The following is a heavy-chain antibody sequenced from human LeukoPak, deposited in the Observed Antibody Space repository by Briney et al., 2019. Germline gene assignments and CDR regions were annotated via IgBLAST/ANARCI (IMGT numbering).Heavy chain of an antibody. J-gene: IGHJ4*02. CDR2: ISAYNGNT. CDR1: GYTFTSYG. V-gene: IGHV1-18*01. Sequence: ASVKVSCKASGYTFTSYGISWVRQAPGQGLEWMGWISAYNGNTNYAQKLQGRVTMTTDTSTSTAYMELRSLRSDDTAVCYCARGEYYDYVWGSYRYNIPFDYWGQGTLVTVSS. CDR3: ARGEYYDYVWGSYRYNIPFDY. D-gene: IGHD3-16*02.